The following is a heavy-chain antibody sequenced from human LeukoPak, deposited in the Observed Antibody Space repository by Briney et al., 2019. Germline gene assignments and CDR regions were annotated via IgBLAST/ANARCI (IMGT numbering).Heavy chain of an antibody. CDR3: ARGYWRAEFDY. J-gene: IGHJ4*02. CDR2: IYYSGST. V-gene: IGHV4-59*01. CDR1: GGSFSGYY. Sequence: PSETLSLTCAVYGGSFSGYYWSWIRQPPGKGLEWIGYIYYSGSTNYNPSLKSRVTISVDTSKNQFSLKLSSVTAADTAVYYCARGYWRAEFDYWGQGTLVTVSS. D-gene: IGHD2-15*01.